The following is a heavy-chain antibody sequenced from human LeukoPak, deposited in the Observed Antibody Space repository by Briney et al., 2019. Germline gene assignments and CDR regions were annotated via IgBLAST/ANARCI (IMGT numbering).Heavy chain of an antibody. Sequence: PGGSLRLSCAASGFTFSSYAMSWVRQAPGKGLESVSAISGSGGSTYYADSVKGRFTISRDNSKNTLYLQMNSLRAEDTAVYYCAKVFGGVRGTFDIWGQGTMVTVSS. J-gene: IGHJ3*02. D-gene: IGHD3-10*01. V-gene: IGHV3-23*01. CDR3: AKVFGGVRGTFDI. CDR2: ISGSGGST. CDR1: GFTFSSYA.